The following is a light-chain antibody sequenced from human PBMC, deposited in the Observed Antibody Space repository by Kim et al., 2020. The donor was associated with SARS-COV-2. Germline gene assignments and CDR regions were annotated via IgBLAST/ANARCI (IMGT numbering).Light chain of an antibody. Sequence: QAITSFCTGTSSDVGGYNYVSWYQQHPGKAPKRMIYDGTNRPSGVSDRFSASKSGNTASLTISWLQADDEADYYCSSYTGSGTPWVFGGGTQLTVL. CDR3: SSYTGSGTPWV. V-gene: IGLV2-14*03. J-gene: IGLJ3*02. CDR1: SSDVGGYNY. CDR2: DGT.